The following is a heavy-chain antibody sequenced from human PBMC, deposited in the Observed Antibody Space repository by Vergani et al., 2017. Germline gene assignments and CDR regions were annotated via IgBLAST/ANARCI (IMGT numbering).Heavy chain of an antibody. V-gene: IGHV3-23*01. D-gene: IGHD2-2*01. Sequence: EVQLLESGGGLVQPGGSLRLSCAASGFTFSSYAMSWVRQAPGKGLEWVSVISGSGGSTYYADSVKGRFTISRDNSKNTLYLQMNSLRAADTAVYYCVKDTVVVTAAIPDDALDIWGQGTMVTVSS. CDR2: ISGSGGST. CDR1: GFTFSSYA. CDR3: VKDTVVVTAAIPDDALDI. J-gene: IGHJ3*02.